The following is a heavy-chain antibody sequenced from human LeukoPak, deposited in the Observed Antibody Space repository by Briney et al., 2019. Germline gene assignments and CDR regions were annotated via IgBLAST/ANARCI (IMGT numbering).Heavy chain of an antibody. J-gene: IGHJ4*02. CDR1: GGSISSYY. V-gene: IGHV4-59*01. D-gene: IGHD2-2*01. CDR3: ARVYQSAEYYFDY. Sequence: SETLSLTCTVSGGSISSYYWSWIRQPPGKGLEWIGYIYYSGSTNYNPSLKSRVTISVDTSKNQFSLKLTSVTAADTAVYYCARVYQSAEYYFDYWGQGNLVSVSS. CDR2: IYYSGST.